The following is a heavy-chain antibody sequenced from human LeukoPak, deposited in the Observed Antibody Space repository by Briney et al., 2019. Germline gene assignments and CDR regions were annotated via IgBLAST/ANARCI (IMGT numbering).Heavy chain of an antibody. CDR2: IIPILGIA. D-gene: IGHD1-26*01. J-gene: IGHJ4*02. Sequence: ASVKVSCKASGGTFSSYAISWVRQAPGQGLEWMGRIIPILGIANYAQKFQGRVTITADKSTSTDYMELSSLRSEDTAVYYCAREGAYSGRYSNWGQGTLVTVSS. CDR3: AREGAYSGRYSN. V-gene: IGHV1-69*04. CDR1: GGTFSSYA.